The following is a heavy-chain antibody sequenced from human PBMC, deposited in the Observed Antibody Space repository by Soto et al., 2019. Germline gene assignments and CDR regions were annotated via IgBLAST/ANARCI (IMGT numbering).Heavy chain of an antibody. V-gene: IGHV3-30*18. Sequence: QVQLVESGGGVVQPGRSLRLSCAASGFTFSSYGMHWVRQAPGKGLEWVAVISYDGSNKYYADSVKGRFTISRDNSKNTLYLQMNSLRAEDTAVYYCAKGNLKGWGMDVWGQGTTVIVSS. D-gene: IGHD1-1*01. CDR3: AKGNLKGWGMDV. J-gene: IGHJ6*02. CDR2: ISYDGSNK. CDR1: GFTFSSYG.